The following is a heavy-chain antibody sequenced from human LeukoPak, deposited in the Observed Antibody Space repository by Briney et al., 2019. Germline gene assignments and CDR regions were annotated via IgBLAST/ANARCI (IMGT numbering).Heavy chain of an antibody. J-gene: IGHJ4*02. V-gene: IGHV3-48*03. CDR3: ARDQNQLLAYFDY. CDR2: ISSSGSTT. Sequence: GGSLRLSCAASGFTFSSYEMNWVRQAPGKGLEWVSYISSSGSTTYYAASVKGRFTISRDNTKNSLYLQMNSLRSEGTGIYYCARDQNQLLAYFDYWGQGTLATVSS. CDR1: GFTFSSYE. D-gene: IGHD2-2*01.